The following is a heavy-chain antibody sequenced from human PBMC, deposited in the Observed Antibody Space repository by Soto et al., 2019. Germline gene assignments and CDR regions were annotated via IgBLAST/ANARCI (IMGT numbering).Heavy chain of an antibody. CDR2: ISGSGGST. J-gene: IGHJ5*02. CDR3: AKVIAAAGTGYWFDP. CDR1: GFTFSSYA. D-gene: IGHD6-13*01. Sequence: EVPLLESGGGLVQPGGSLRLSCAASGFTFSSYAMSWVRRAPGKGLEWVSAISGSGGSTYYADSVKGRFTISRDNSKNTLYLQMNSLRAEDTAGYYCAKVIAAAGTGYWFDPWGPGTLVTVSS. V-gene: IGHV3-23*01.